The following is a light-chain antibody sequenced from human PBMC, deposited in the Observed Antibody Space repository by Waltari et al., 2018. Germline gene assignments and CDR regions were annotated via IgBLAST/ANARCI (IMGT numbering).Light chain of an antibody. CDR3: QQYDVYPWT. V-gene: IGKV1-5*03. Sequence: DIQMTQYPSTLSASVGDRVTITCRASQSVTRWLAGYQQKPGKAPKVLIYKASNLESGVPSRFSGSGYGTEFTLTISSLQPDDFASYYCQQYDVYPWTFGQGTKVEIK. J-gene: IGKJ1*01. CDR2: KAS. CDR1: QSVTRW.